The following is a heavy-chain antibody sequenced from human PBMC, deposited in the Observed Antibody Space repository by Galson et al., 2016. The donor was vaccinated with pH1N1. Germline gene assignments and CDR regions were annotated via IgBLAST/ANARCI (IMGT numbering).Heavy chain of an antibody. J-gene: IGHJ2*01. CDR2: IYPGDSDT. V-gene: IGHV5-51*03. CDR3: ARYAVTYYYDSSGYPDLDFDL. D-gene: IGHD3-22*01. Sequence: QSGAEVKKPGESLKISCKGSGYSFTSYWIGWVRQMPGKGLEWMGIIYPGDSDTRYSPSFQGQVTISADKSTSTAYLQWSSLKASDTAIYYCARYAVTYYYDSSGYPDLDFDLWCRGTLVTVSS. CDR1: GYSFTSYW.